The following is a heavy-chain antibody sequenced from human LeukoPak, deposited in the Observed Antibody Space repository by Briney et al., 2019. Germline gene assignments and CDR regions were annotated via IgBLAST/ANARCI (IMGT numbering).Heavy chain of an antibody. CDR3: AKLVPAAASFQH. J-gene: IGHJ1*01. CDR1: GFTFSSYG. Sequence: PGGSLRLSCAASGFTFSSYGMHWVRQAPGKGLEWVAFIRYDGSNKYYADSVKGRFTISRDNSKNTLYLQMNSLRAEDTAVYYCAKLVPAAASFQHWGQGTLVTVPS. CDR2: IRYDGSNK. D-gene: IGHD2-2*01. V-gene: IGHV3-30*02.